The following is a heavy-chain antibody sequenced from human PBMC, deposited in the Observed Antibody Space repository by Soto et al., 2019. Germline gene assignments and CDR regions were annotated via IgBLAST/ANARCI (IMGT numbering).Heavy chain of an antibody. V-gene: IGHV1-58*02. CDR2: IVVGSVNT. J-gene: IGHJ6*03. CDR3: AADRYSGSGSRNYYMDV. Sequence: QMQLVQSGPEVKKPGTSVKVSCKASGFTFTNSAIQWVRQARGQRLEWIGWIVVGSVNTNYAQKFQERVTITRDMSTGTVYMELSSLRSEDTDVYYCAADRYSGSGSRNYYMDVWGKGTTVIVSS. D-gene: IGHD3-10*01. CDR1: GFTFTNSA.